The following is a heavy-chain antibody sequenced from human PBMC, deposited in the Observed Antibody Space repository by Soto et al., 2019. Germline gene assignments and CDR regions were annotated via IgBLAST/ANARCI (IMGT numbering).Heavy chain of an antibody. CDR3: ARDHAGYDFWSGSRGSGRDV. V-gene: IGHV4-61*01. D-gene: IGHD3-3*01. CDR2: IYYSGST. J-gene: IGHJ6*02. CDR1: GGSVSRGSYY. Sequence: SETLSLTCTVSGGSVSRGSYYWSWIRQPPGKGLEWIGYIYYSGSTNYNPSLKSRVTISVDTSKNQFSLKLSSVTAADTAVYYCARDHAGYDFWSGSRGSGRDVWGQGTTVTLSS.